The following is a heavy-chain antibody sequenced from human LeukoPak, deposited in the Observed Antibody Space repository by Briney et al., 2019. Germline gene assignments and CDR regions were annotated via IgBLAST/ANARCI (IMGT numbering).Heavy chain of an antibody. V-gene: IGHV3-9*01. D-gene: IGHD2-2*01. Sequence: PGGSLRLSCAATGYSFKDYGMHWVRQPPGKGLEWVSAINWNGGGTDYADSVKGRFTIFRDNAKNSLYLQLSSLRPEDTALYSCAKDIAPAVDYAFDIWGQGTMVSVSS. J-gene: IGHJ3*02. CDR1: GYSFKDYG. CDR2: INWNGGGT. CDR3: AKDIAPAVDYAFDI.